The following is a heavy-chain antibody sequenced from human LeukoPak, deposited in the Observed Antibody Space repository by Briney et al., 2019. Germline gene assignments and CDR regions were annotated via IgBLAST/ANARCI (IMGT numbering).Heavy chain of an antibody. J-gene: IGHJ6*03. CDR3: AKRGNPAVGHHYLDV. V-gene: IGHV3-23*01. CDR2: ITISGGST. CDR1: GFTFSSYD. Sequence: GGSLRLSCAASGFTFSSYDMSWVRQAPGKGLEWVSSITISGGSTFYADSVMGRFTISRDNYKNALYLQMNSLSAEDTAVYYCAKRGNPAVGHHYLDVWGKGTTVSVSS. D-gene: IGHD2-2*01.